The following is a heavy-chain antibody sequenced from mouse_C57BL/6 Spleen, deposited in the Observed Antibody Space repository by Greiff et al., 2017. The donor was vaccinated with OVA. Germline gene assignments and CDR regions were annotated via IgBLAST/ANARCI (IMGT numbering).Heavy chain of an antibody. CDR2: IYPGDGDT. CDR1: GYAFSSSW. CDR3: ARGDDYFDY. D-gene: IGHD3-3*01. Sequence: VQLQQSGPELVKPGASVKISCKASGYAFSSSWMNWVKQRPGKGLEWIGRIYPGDGDTNYNGKFKGKATLTADKSSSTAYMQLSSLTSEDSAVYFCARGDDYFDYWGQGTTLTVSS. V-gene: IGHV1-82*01. J-gene: IGHJ2*01.